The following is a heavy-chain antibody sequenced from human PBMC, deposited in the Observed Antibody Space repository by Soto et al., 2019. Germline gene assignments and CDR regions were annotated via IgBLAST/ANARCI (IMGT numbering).Heavy chain of an antibody. V-gene: IGHV4-34*01. CDR1: SGSLTDHY. CDR2: INHSGIT. J-gene: IGHJ6*02. D-gene: IGHD5-18*01. CDR3: ARGKPSGYRFGPRNFFYYGMDV. Sequence: SETLSLTCGVFSGSLTDHYWTWIRQTPGKGLEWIGEINHSGITDYNPSLKSRVTLSLDTSKDQFSLKVTALTAADTAVYYCARGKPSGYRFGPRNFFYYGMDVWGPGTTVTVSS.